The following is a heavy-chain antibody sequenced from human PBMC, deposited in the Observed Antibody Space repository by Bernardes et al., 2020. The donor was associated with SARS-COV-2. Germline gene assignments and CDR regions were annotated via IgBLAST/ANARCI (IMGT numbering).Heavy chain of an antibody. CDR2: INKDGSET. V-gene: IGHV3-7*01. J-gene: IGHJ4*02. Sequence: GGSLRLSCAASGFTFSTFWMTWVRQAPGKGLEWVANINKDGSETFYVDSVKGRFTISRDNAKNSLFMEMNTLRAEDTAVYYCARIYSTSSFYFDYWGQGNLVTVSS. D-gene: IGHD6-6*01. CDR1: GFTFSTFW. CDR3: ARIYSTSSFYFDY.